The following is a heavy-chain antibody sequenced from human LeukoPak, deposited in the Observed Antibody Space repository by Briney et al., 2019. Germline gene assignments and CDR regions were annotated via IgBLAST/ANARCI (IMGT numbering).Heavy chain of an antibody. CDR2: ISGSGGST. D-gene: IGHD1-1*01. V-gene: IGHV3-23*01. CDR1: GFTFSSYA. Sequence: PGGSLRLSCAASGFTFSSYAMSWVRQAPGKGLEWVSAISGSGGSTYYADSVKGRFTISRDNSKNTLFLQMNSLRAEDTAVYYCAKEGGQLTYYYYYYMDVWGKGTTVTVSS. CDR3: AKEGGQLTYYYYYYMDV. J-gene: IGHJ6*03.